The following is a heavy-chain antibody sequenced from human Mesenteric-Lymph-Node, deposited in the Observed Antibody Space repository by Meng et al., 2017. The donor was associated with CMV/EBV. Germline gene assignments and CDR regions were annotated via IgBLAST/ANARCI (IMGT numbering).Heavy chain of an antibody. V-gene: IGHV3-15*01. D-gene: IGHD3-3*01. CDR2: IKSKTNGGTT. Sequence: GESLKISCAASGFTFSNAWMSWVRQAPGKGLEWVGRIKSKTNGGTTDYAAPVKGRFTISRDDSKNTLYLQMNSLKTEDTAVYYCTTLPITIPHPGMDAWGQGTTVTVSS. CDR3: TTLPITIPHPGMDA. J-gene: IGHJ6*02. CDR1: GFTFSNAW.